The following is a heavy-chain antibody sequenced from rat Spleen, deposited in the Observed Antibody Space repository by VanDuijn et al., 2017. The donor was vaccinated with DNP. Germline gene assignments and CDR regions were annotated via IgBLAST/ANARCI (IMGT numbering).Heavy chain of an antibody. CDR2: ITSGGGST. CDR1: GFTFNNYL. Sequence: EVQLVESGGDLVQPGRSLKLSCVASGFTFNNYLMTWIRQVPGKGLEWIASITSGGGSTYYPDSVKGRFTISRDNTKNILYLQVNSLRSEDTATYYCAKNSGYYFDYWGQGVMVTVSS. CDR3: AKNSGYYFDY. J-gene: IGHJ2*01. D-gene: IGHD4-3*01. V-gene: IGHV5-31*01.